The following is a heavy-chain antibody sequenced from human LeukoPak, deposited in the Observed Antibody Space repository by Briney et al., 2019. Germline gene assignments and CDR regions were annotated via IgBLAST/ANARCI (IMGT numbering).Heavy chain of an antibody. CDR1: GFTFSIYA. V-gene: IGHV3-23*01. CDR2: FSGTSDNT. Sequence: GGSLRLSCVASGFTFSIYAISWVRQAPGKRLEWVSTFSGTSDNTYYADSVKGRFTISRDNSKNTLYLQMHSLRAEDTAVYCCAKRVSRPQYFFDYWGQGTLVTVSS. D-gene: IGHD6-19*01. J-gene: IGHJ4*02. CDR3: AKRVSRPQYFFDY.